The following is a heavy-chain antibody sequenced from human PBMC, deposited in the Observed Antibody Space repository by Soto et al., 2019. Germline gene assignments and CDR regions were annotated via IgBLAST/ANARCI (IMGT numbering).Heavy chain of an antibody. Sequence: TLSLTCTVSGGSVSSSSYYWSWIRQPPGKGLEWIGYISSSGSTNYNPSLKSRVTLSVDTSKNQFSLNLSSVTAADTAVYYCATIGRVGATSVDYWGQGTLVTVSS. CDR3: ATIGRVGATSVDY. J-gene: IGHJ4*02. V-gene: IGHV4-61*01. D-gene: IGHD1-26*01. CDR1: GGSVSSSSYY. CDR2: ISSSGST.